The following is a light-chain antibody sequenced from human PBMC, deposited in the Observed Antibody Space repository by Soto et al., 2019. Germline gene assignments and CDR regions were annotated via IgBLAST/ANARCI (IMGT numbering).Light chain of an antibody. CDR3: NSYREAHHRFYV. V-gene: IGLV2-14*03. Sequence: QSVLTQPASVSGSPGQSITISCTGTHSDIGNYNYVSWYQHLPGKAPKLMIYDVGSRPSGVSSRFSGSKSGNTASLSISGLQAEDEADYYCNSYREAHHRFYVFGTGTKLTVL. J-gene: IGLJ1*01. CDR1: HSDIGNYNY. CDR2: DVG.